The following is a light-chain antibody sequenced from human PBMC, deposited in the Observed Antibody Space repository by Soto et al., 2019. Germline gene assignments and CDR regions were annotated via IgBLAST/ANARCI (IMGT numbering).Light chain of an antibody. CDR2: RHD. Sequence: QSVLTQPPSASGTPGQRVSISCSGSISNIGTNYVYWYQQLPGTAPKLLIFRHDQRPSGVPDRFSGSKSGTSASLAISGLRSEDEADYYCSSWDDSLSGPVFGGGNKLTVL. CDR1: ISNIGTNY. V-gene: IGLV1-47*01. CDR3: SSWDDSLSGPV. J-gene: IGLJ2*01.